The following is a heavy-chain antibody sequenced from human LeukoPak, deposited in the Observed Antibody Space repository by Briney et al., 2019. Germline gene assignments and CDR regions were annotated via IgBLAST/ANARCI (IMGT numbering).Heavy chain of an antibody. V-gene: IGHV4-39*01. Sequence: SETLSLTCTVSGGCISISSDYWGWIRQPPGKGLEWIGDIYYSGTTNYNPSLKSRVTMSVDTSKNQFSLKLNSATAADTAVYYCARRLSTRSYYLDDWGQGTLVTVSS. D-gene: IGHD2/OR15-2a*01. CDR2: IYYSGTT. J-gene: IGHJ4*02. CDR1: GGCISISSDY. CDR3: ARRLSTRSYYLDD.